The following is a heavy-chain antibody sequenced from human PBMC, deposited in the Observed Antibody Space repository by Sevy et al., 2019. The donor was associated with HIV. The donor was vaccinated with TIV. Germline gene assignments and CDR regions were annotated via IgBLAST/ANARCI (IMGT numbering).Heavy chain of an antibody. D-gene: IGHD3-3*01. CDR1: GGTFSSYA. CDR2: IIPIFGTA. Sequence: SVRVSCKASGGTFSSYAISWVRQAPGQGLEWMGGIIPIFGTANYAQKFQGRVTITADESTSTAYMELSSLRSEDTAVYYCARGNYDFWSGCWFDPWGQGTLVTVSS. V-gene: IGHV1-69*13. J-gene: IGHJ5*02. CDR3: ARGNYDFWSGCWFDP.